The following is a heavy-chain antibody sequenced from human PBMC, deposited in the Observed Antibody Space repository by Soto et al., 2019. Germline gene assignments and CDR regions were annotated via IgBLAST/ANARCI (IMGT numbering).Heavy chain of an antibody. Sequence: QVLLQESGPGLVQPSGTLSLSCAVSGVSISSNYYWGWVRQSPGKGLEWLGDISHLGGVNYSPSLMSRVTISMDRSENQFSLKLNSVTAADTAVYYCVRSFGWYAIDYWGQGTLVIVSS. CDR2: ISHLGGV. CDR1: GVSISSNYY. J-gene: IGHJ4*02. V-gene: IGHV4-4*02. CDR3: VRSFGWYAIDY. D-gene: IGHD6-19*01.